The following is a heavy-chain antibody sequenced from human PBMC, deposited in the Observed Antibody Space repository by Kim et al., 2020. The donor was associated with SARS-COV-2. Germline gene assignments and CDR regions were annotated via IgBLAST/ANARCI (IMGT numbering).Heavy chain of an antibody. D-gene: IGHD3-22*01. CDR2: ISAYNGNT. CDR1: GYTFTSYG. J-gene: IGHJ6*02. V-gene: IGHV1-18*01. CDR3: ARDLSYYDSSGYYFSINYYYYYGMDV. Sequence: ASVKVSCKASGYTFTSYGISWVRQAPGQGLEWMGWISAYNGNTNYAEKFQGRVTMTTDTSTSTAYMELRSLRSDDTAVYYCARDLSYYDSSGYYFSINYYYYYGMDVWGQGTTVTVSS.